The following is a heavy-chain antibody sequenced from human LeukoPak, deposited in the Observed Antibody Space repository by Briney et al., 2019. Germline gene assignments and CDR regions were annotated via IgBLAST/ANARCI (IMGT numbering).Heavy chain of an antibody. CDR2: ISGSGDST. Sequence: GGSLRLSCAASGFTFSSYEMNWVRQAPGRGLEWVSGISGSGDSTYNADSVKGRFTISRDNSKNTLYLEVISLTAEDTAVYYCAKDDAWLRFGEWSQGTLVTVSS. J-gene: IGHJ4*02. CDR3: AKDDAWLRFGE. V-gene: IGHV3-23*01. CDR1: GFTFSSYE. D-gene: IGHD3-10*01.